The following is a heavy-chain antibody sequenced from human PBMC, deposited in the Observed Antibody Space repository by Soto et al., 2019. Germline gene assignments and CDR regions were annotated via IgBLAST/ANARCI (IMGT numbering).Heavy chain of an antibody. Sequence: QVQLVQSGAEVKKPGASVKVSCKASGYTFTTYGISWVRQAPGPGLEWMGWISAYNGNTNYAQKLQGRVTMTTDTPRSTADMELRSLRSDDTAVYYCARVSHLGCNPGPNQFDYWGQGTLVTVSS. J-gene: IGHJ4*02. CDR1: GYTFTTYG. D-gene: IGHD2-15*01. CDR3: ARVSHLGCNPGPNQFDY. CDR2: ISAYNGNT. V-gene: IGHV1-18*01.